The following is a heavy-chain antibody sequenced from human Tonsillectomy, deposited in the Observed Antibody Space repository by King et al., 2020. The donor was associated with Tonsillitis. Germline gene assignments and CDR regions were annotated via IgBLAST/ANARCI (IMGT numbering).Heavy chain of an antibody. CDR3: ARDRLSSVYKEAFDI. V-gene: IGHV3-66*01. CDR1: GFTVSSNY. Sequence: VQLVESGGGVVQPGGSLRLSCAASGFTVSSNYMSWVRQAPGKGLEWVSVIYSGGSTYYADSVKGRFTISRDNSKNTLYLQMNNLRAEDTAVYYCARDRLSSVYKEAFDIWGQGTMVTVSS. J-gene: IGHJ3*02. CDR2: IYSGGST. D-gene: IGHD3-22*01.